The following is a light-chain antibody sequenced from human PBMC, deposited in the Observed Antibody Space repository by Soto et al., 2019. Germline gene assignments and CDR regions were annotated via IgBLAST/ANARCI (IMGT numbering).Light chain of an antibody. CDR1: QSVSSSY. Sequence: EIVLTQSPGTLSLSPGERATLSCRASQSVSSSYLAWYQQKPGQAPRLLIYGASSRATGIPDRFSGSGSGTDFTRTISRLELEDFAVYYCQQYGSSPWTFGQGTKVEIK. J-gene: IGKJ1*01. V-gene: IGKV3-20*01. CDR2: GAS. CDR3: QQYGSSPWT.